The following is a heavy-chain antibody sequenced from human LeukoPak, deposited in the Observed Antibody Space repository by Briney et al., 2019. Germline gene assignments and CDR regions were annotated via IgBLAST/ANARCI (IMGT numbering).Heavy chain of an antibody. V-gene: IGHV4-31*03. J-gene: IGHJ3*02. D-gene: IGHD5-24*01. Sequence: SQTLSLTCTVSGGSISSGGYYWSWIRQHPGKGLEWVGYIYYSGSTSYNPSLKRRVTILVDTSKNQFSLKLRSVTAADTAVYYCARHERDVSLDHAFDIWGQGTMVTVSS. CDR1: GGSISSGGYY. CDR3: ARHERDVSLDHAFDI. CDR2: IYYSGST.